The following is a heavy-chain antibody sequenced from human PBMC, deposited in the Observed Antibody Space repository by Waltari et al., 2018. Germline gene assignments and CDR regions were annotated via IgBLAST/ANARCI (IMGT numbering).Heavy chain of an antibody. CDR1: GASISISSRDY. CDR2: RYSGGAT. CDR3: ARYIVGTMVDY. Sequence: QLELQESGPGLVKPSETLSLTCIVYGASISISSRDYWGWIRQPPGKGLEWIGSRYSGGATHYNPSLTSRVTLSVDTSKNQFSLRLRSVTAADTAVYYCARYIVGTMVDYWSPGTLVTVSS. V-gene: IGHV4-39*01. J-gene: IGHJ4*02. D-gene: IGHD2-21*01.